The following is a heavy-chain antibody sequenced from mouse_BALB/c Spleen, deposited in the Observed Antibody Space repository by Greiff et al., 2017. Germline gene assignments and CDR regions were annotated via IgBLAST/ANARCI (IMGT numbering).Heavy chain of an antibody. D-gene: IGHD1-1*01. V-gene: IGHV5-6*01. CDR2: ISSGGSYT. J-gene: IGHJ3*01. CDR3: DYYGSSYLFAY. Sequence: EVQVVESGGDLVKPGGSLKLSCAASGFTFSSYGMSWVRQTPDKRLEWVATISSGGSYTYYPDSVKGRFTISRDNAKNTLYLQMSSLKSEDTAMYYCDYYGSSYLFAYWGQGTLVTVSA. CDR1: GFTFSSYG.